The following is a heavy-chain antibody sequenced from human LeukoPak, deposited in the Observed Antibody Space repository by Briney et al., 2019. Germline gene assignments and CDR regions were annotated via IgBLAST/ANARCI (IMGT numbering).Heavy chain of an antibody. CDR2: ISGSGGTT. Sequence: PGGSLRLSCAASGFSFSSFAMNWVRQAPGKGLEWVSTISGSGGTTYYADSVKGRLSVSRDNSKNTVYLQMNSLRAEDTAVYYCARDLENPLDTSYGDAFDIWGQGTMVTVSS. CDR3: ARDLENPLDTSYGDAFDI. J-gene: IGHJ3*02. CDR1: GFSFSSFA. D-gene: IGHD5-18*01. V-gene: IGHV3-23*01.